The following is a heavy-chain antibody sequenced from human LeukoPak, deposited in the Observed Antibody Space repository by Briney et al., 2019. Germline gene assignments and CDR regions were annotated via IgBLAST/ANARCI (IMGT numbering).Heavy chain of an antibody. Sequence: SETLSLTCSVSGYSISSGYHWGCIRPPPGKGLEWVGSIHRTGSTYYNPSLKSRVTISVDTSKNQFSLSVRSVTAADSAVYYCARDRDLENFDYWGQGTLVTVSS. CDR3: ARDRDLENFDY. CDR1: GYSISSGYH. V-gene: IGHV4-38-2*02. CDR2: IHRTGST. D-gene: IGHD1-1*01. J-gene: IGHJ4*02.